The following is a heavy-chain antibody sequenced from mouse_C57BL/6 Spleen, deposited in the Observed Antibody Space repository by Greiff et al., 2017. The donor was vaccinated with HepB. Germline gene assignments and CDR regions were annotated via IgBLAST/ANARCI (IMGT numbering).Heavy chain of an antibody. CDR2: IWSGGST. D-gene: IGHD1-1*01. V-gene: IGHV2-2*01. CDR3: ARNSAYYGSSRAWFAY. CDR1: GFSLTSYG. J-gene: IGHJ3*01. Sequence: VQGVESGPGLVQPSQSLSITCTVSGFSLTSYGVHWVRQSPGKGLEWLGVIWSGGSTDYNAAFISRLSISKDNSKSQVFFKMNSLQADDTAIYYCARNSAYYGSSRAWFAYWGQGTLVTVSA.